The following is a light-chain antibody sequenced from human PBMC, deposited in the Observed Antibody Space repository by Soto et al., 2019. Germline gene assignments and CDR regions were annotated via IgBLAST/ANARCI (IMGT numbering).Light chain of an antibody. V-gene: IGLV2-14*01. Sequence: QSVLTQPASVSGSPGQSISISCTGSSSDVGVHNFVSCYQHHPGKAPKVLIYGVTNRPSGVSNRFSGSKSGNTASLTISGLQAEDEADYYCCSYTLANTWVFGGATNLTVL. CDR3: CSYTLANTWV. CDR2: GVT. CDR1: SSDVGVHNF. J-gene: IGLJ3*02.